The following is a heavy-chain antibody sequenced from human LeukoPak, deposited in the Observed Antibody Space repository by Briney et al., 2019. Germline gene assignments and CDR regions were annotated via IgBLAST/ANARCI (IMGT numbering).Heavy chain of an antibody. Sequence: GGSLRLSCAASGFTFSRYAMSWVRQAPGKGLEWVSAISGSGVSTDYSDSVKGRFTISRDNSKNTLYLQMNSLRAEDTAVYYCAKGYYYDSSGYYYLDYWGQGTLVTASS. V-gene: IGHV3-23*01. CDR1: GFTFSRYA. D-gene: IGHD3-22*01. CDR3: AKGYYYDSSGYYYLDY. J-gene: IGHJ4*02. CDR2: ISGSGVST.